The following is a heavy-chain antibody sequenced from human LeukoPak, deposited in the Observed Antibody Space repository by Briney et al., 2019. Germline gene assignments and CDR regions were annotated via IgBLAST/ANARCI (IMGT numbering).Heavy chain of an antibody. CDR1: GFTFSSYS. Sequence: PGGSLRLSCAASGFTFSSYSMNWVRQAPGKGLEWVSYISSSSSTIYYADSVKGRFTISRDNAKNSLYLQMNSLRAEDTAVYYCARVMGGYSYGLDYWGQGTLVTVSS. CDR2: ISSSSSTI. CDR3: ARVMGGYSYGLDY. J-gene: IGHJ4*02. V-gene: IGHV3-48*01. D-gene: IGHD5-18*01.